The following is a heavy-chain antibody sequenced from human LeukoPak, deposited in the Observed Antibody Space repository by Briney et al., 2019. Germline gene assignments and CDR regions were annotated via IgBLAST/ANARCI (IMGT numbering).Heavy chain of an antibody. CDR2: IASETYGGTA. CDR3: TRDQTPYY. Sequence: GGSLRLSCAASGFTFGDYAMTWVRQAPGKGLEWVGFIASETYGGTAEYAASVKGRFTISRDDSKSIAYLQMNSLKTEDTAVYYCTRDQTPYYWGQGTLVTVSS. J-gene: IGHJ4*02. V-gene: IGHV3-49*04. CDR1: GFTFGDYA.